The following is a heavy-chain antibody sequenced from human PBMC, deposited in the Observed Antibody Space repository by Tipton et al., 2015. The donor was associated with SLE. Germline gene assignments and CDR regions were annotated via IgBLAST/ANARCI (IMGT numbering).Heavy chain of an antibody. D-gene: IGHD3-22*01. Sequence: TLSLTCTVSGGSISSYYWSWIRQPPGKGLEWIGYIYYSGSTYYNPSLKSRVTISVDTSKNQFSLKLSSVTAADTAVYYCARSRGSGYGYYFDYWGQGTLVTVSS. CDR3: ARSRGSGYGYYFDY. CDR2: IYYSGST. CDR1: GGSISSYY. V-gene: IGHV4-59*08. J-gene: IGHJ4*02.